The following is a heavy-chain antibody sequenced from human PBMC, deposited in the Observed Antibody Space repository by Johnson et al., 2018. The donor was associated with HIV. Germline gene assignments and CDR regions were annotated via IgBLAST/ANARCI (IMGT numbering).Heavy chain of an antibody. CDR3: ARDRDSSGPLHDAFDI. CDR2: ISGSGGST. Sequence: VQLVESGGGVVRPGGSLRLSCTASGFTFGDYAMSWVRQAPGKGLEWVSAISGSGGSTYYADSVKGRFTISRDNSKNTLYLQMNSLRAEDTAVYYCARDRDSSGPLHDAFDIWGQGTMVTVSS. D-gene: IGHD3-22*01. V-gene: IGHV3-23*04. CDR1: GFTFGDYA. J-gene: IGHJ3*02.